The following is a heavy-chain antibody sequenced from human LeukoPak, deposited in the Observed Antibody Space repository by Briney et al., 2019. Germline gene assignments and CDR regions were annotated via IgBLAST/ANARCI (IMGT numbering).Heavy chain of an antibody. CDR3: AKNTGPYAYYFDY. D-gene: IGHD2-2*01. CDR1: GFTFSSYG. Sequence: SGGSLRLSCAASGFTFSSYGMHWVRQAPGKGLEWVAVISYDGSNKYYADSVKGRFTISRDNSKNTLYLQMNSLRAEDTAVYYCAKNTGPYAYYFDYWGQGTLVTVSS. CDR2: ISYDGSNK. J-gene: IGHJ4*02. V-gene: IGHV3-30*18.